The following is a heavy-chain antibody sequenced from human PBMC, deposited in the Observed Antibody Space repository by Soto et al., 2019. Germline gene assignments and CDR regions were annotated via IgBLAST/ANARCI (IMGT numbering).Heavy chain of an antibody. D-gene: IGHD1-26*01. J-gene: IGHJ4*02. CDR1: GGSISSGGYY. CDR3: ARRYGGNFAS. V-gene: IGHV4-61*08. Sequence: SETLSLTCTVSGGSISSGGYYWSWIRQHPGKGLEWIGYIYYSGSTYYNPSLKSRVTISVDTSKNQFSLKLSSVTAADTAVYYCARRYGGNFASWGQGTLVTVSS. CDR2: IYYSGST.